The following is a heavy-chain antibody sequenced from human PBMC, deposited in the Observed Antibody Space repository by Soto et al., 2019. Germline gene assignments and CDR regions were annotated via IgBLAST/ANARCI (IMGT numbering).Heavy chain of an antibody. Sequence: GASVKVSCKASGGTFSSYAISWVRQAPGQGLEWMGGIIPIFGTANYAQKFQGRVTITADESTSTAYMELSSLRSEDTAVYYCARRSVVPAAIPHYYGMDVWGQGTTVTVSS. CDR3: ARRSVVPAAIPHYYGMDV. J-gene: IGHJ6*02. V-gene: IGHV1-69*13. CDR1: GGTFSSYA. CDR2: IIPIFGTA. D-gene: IGHD2-2*02.